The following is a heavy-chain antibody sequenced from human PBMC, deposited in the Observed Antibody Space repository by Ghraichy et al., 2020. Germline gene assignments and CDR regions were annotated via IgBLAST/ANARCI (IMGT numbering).Heavy chain of an antibody. CDR2: INHSGST. V-gene: IGHV4-34*01. D-gene: IGHD5-18*01. CDR1: VGSFSGYY. J-gene: IGHJ2*01. Sequence: ESLNISCAVYVGSFSGYYWSWIRQPPGKGLEWIGEINHSGSTNYNPSLNPSLKSRVTISVDTSKNQFSLKLSSVTAADTAVYYCARQMVTARYFDLWGRGTLVTVSS. CDR3: ARQMVTARYFDL.